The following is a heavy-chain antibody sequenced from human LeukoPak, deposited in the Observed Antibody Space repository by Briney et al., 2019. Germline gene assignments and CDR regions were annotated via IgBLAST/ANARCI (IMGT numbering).Heavy chain of an antibody. CDR2: IYSGGST. CDR1: GFTVSSNY. D-gene: IGHD5-12*01. J-gene: IGHJ5*02. Sequence: QPGGSLRLSCAASGFTVSSNYMSWVRQAPGKGLEWVSVIYSGGSTYYADSVKGRFTISRDNSKNTLYLQMNSLRAEDTAVYYCARNLVATISVWFDPWGQGTLVTVSS. CDR3: ARNLVATISVWFDP. V-gene: IGHV3-53*01.